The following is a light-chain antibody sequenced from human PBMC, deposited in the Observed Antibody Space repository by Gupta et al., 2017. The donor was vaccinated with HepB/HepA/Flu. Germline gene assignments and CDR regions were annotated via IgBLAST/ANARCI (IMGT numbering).Light chain of an antibody. V-gene: IGKV1-39*01. Sequence: DIQMTQSPSSLSASVGDRVTITCRASQSISSYLNWYQQKPGKAPKLLIYAASSLQRGVRSRFSGSGDGTDFTLTISSRQPEDFATYYCQQMYSTPGALTFGGGTKVEIK. CDR3: QQMYSTPGALT. J-gene: IGKJ4*01. CDR2: AAS. CDR1: QSISSY.